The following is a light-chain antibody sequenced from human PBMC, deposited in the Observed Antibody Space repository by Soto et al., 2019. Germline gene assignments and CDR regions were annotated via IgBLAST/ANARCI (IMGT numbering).Light chain of an antibody. V-gene: IGKV3-11*01. J-gene: IGKJ2*01. CDR3: QQRSNWPPYT. Sequence: EIVLTQSPATLSLSPGERATLSCRASQSVSSYLAWYQQKPGQAPRLLIYDASNRATGIPARFSGSGSGTDFTLTISILEPADFAVYYCQQRSNWPPYTFGQGTKLEIK. CDR1: QSVSSY. CDR2: DAS.